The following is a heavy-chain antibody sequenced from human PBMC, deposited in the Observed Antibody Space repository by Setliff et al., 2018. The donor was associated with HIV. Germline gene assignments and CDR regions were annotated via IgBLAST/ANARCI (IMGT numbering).Heavy chain of an antibody. D-gene: IGHD3-10*01. J-gene: IGHJ5*02. CDR2: ISSSGNTI. Sequence: GGSLRLSCAASGFTFSNYEMNWVRQAPGKGLEWVSYISSSGNTIYYADSVKGRFTISRDNAKNSLYLQMNSLRVEDTAVYYCARVSGSGNYAHCTSWGQGTLVTVSS. CDR1: GFTFSNYE. V-gene: IGHV3-48*03. CDR3: ARVSGSGNYAHCTS.